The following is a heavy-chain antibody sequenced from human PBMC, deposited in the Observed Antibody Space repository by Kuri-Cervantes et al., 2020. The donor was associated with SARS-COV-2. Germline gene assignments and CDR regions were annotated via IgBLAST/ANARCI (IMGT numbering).Heavy chain of an antibody. V-gene: IGHV1-24*01. CDR1: GYTLTELS. D-gene: IGHD1-26*01. CDR3: ARGGGSHLRYYYYGMDV. J-gene: IGHJ6*02. CDR2: FDPEEGET. Sequence: PSVKVSCKVSGYTLTELSMHWVRQAPGKGLEWMGGFDPEEGETIYAQKFQGRVTMTEDTSTETAYMGLSGLRSEDTAVYYCARGGGSHLRYYYYGMDVWGQGTTVTVSS.